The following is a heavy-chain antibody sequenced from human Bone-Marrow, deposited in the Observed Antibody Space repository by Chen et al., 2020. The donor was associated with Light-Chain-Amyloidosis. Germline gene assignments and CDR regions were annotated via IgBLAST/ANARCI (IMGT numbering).Heavy chain of an antibody. CDR3: ARDRVSWAVAGTGDAFDI. V-gene: IGHV3-30-3*01. J-gene: IGHJ3*02. D-gene: IGHD6-19*01. CDR2: ISYDGSNK. CDR1: GFTFSSYA. Sequence: QVQLVESGGGVVQPGRSLRLSCAASGFTFSSYAMHWVRQAPGKGLEWVAVISYDGSNKYYADSVKGRFTSSRDNSKNTLYLQMNSLRAEDTAVYYCARDRVSWAVAGTGDAFDIWGQGTMVTVSS.